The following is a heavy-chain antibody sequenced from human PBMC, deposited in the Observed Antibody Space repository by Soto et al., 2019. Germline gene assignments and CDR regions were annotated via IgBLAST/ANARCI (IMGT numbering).Heavy chain of an antibody. CDR1: GGSMTDYY. V-gene: IGHV4-59*12. J-gene: IGHJ5*01. D-gene: IGHD1-1*01. Sequence: SETLSLACLVSGGSMTDYYWSWIRQAPGKGLEWIGFVFYSGTTNYNHSLKSRVTLSIDTSKNEFSLTMNSVTAADTAIYYCARVRQGFSANNCYFDPWGQGTQVTVSS. CDR2: VFYSGTT. CDR3: ARVRQGFSANNCYFDP.